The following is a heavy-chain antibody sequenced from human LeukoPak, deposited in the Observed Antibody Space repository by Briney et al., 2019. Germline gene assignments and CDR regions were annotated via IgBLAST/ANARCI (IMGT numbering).Heavy chain of an antibody. CDR3: ARTNQISETAFDI. CDR2: ILSSEST. CDR1: SGSINTYY. V-gene: IGHV4-59*01. D-gene: IGHD1-14*01. Sequence: PSETLSLTCTVPSGSINTYYWSWIRQPPGKGLEWIGYILSSESTNYNPSVKSRVTISVDTSKNQFSLKLSSVTAADTAVYYCARTNQISETAFDIWGQGQWSSALQ. J-gene: IGHJ3*02.